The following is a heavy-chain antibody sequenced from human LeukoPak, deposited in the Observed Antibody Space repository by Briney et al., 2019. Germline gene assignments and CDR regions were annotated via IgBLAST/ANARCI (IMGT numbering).Heavy chain of an antibody. CDR3: ARVYYDSSGYSNFDY. J-gene: IGHJ4*02. CDR1: GGTFSSYA. Sequence: SVKVSCKASGGTFSSYAVSWVRLTPGQGLEWLGGIIPVFGTTTYAQKFQAKVTMTADKSTSTAYMELSSLRSEDTAVYYCARVYYDSSGYSNFDYWGQGTLVTVSS. D-gene: IGHD3-22*01. CDR2: IIPVFGTT. V-gene: IGHV1-69*06.